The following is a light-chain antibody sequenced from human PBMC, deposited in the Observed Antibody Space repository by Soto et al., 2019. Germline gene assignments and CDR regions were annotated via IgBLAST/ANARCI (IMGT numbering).Light chain of an antibody. V-gene: IGKV3-11*01. J-gene: IGKJ3*01. CDR3: QRRSTWPPFS. CDR2: DAS. Sequence: EIVLTQSPATLSLYLGARATLSCRASQSIGSYLAWYQHKLGQPPRLLIYDASNRATGIPVRFSGSGSGTDFTLTISSLEPEDFAVYYCQRRSTWPPFSFGPGTKVDIK. CDR1: QSIGSY.